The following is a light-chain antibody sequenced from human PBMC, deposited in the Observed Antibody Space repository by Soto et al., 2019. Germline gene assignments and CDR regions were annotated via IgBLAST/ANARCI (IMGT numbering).Light chain of an antibody. CDR2: GAS. CDR3: QQYGSSPRT. V-gene: IGKV3-20*01. CDR1: QSVSSSY. Sequence: EIVLTRSPGTLSLSPGERATLSCRASQSVSSSYLAWYQQKPGQAPRLLIYGASSRATGIPDRFSGSGSGTDFTLTINRLEPDDFAVYYCQQYGSSPRTFGQGTKVEI. J-gene: IGKJ1*01.